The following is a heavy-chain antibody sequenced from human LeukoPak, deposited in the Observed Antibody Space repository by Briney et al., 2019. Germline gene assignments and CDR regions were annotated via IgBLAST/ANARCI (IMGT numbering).Heavy chain of an antibody. CDR1: GFTFKTYW. V-gene: IGHV3-74*01. Sequence: GGSLRLSCAASGFTFKTYWMHWVRQAPGTGLVWVSHSNSDGSSTSYADSVRGRFTISRDNAKNTLYLQMNSLRAEDTAVYYCARDLKGPVNDVFDMWGQGTMVTVSS. D-gene: IGHD4-23*01. CDR3: ARDLKGPVNDVFDM. J-gene: IGHJ3*02. CDR2: SNSDGSST.